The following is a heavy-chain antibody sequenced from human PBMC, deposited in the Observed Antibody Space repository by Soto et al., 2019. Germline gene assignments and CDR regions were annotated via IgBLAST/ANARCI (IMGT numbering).Heavy chain of an antibody. J-gene: IGHJ6*02. V-gene: IGHV4-39*01. Sequence: QLQLQESGPGLVKPSETLSLTCTVSGGSISSSSYYWGWIRQPPGKGLEWIGSIYYSGSTYYNPSLKSRVTISVDTSKNQFSLKLSSVTAADTAVYYFAGYSSGWYSRSMDVWGQGTTVTVSS. D-gene: IGHD6-19*01. CDR1: GGSISSSSYY. CDR3: AGYSSGWYSRSMDV. CDR2: IYYSGST.